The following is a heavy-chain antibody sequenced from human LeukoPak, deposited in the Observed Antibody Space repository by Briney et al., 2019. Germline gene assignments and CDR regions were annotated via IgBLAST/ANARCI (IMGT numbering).Heavy chain of an antibody. V-gene: IGHV4-4*07. D-gene: IGHD3-3*01. Sequence: PSETLSLTCTVSRGSISSYYWNWIRQPAGKGLEWIGRVYTTGSTDYNPSLKSRVTMSIDTSKSHFSLKVNSVTAADTAVYYCARSNPGFWSGHFDYWGPGTVVTVSS. CDR3: ARSNPGFWSGHFDY. J-gene: IGHJ4*02. CDR2: VYTTGST. CDR1: RGSISSYY.